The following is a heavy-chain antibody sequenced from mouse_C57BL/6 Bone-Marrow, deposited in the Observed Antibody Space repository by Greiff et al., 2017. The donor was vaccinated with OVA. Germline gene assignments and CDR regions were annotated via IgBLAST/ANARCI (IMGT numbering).Heavy chain of an antibody. J-gene: IGHJ1*03. V-gene: IGHV1-76*01. CDR2: IYPGSGNT. Sequence: VKLMESGAELVRPGASVKLSCKASGYTFTDYYINWVKQRPGQGLEWIARIYPGSGNTYYNEKFKGKATLTAEKSSSTAYMQLSSLTSEDSAVYFCARGLRRWYFDVWGTGTTVTVSS. CDR3: ARGLRRWYFDV. CDR1: GYTFTDYY. D-gene: IGHD1-2*01.